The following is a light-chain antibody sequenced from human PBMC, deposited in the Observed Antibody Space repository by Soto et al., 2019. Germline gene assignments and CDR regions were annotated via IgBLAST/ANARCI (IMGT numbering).Light chain of an antibody. CDR1: QSVSSY. V-gene: IGKV3-11*01. CDR3: QQRSNWPPRYT. CDR2: DAS. J-gene: IGKJ2*01. Sequence: EIVLTQSPATLSLSPGERATLSCRASQSVSSYLAWYQQKPGQAPRLLIYDASNRATGIPARFSGSGSGTDCTLTISSLEPEDFAVYYCQQRSNWPPRYTFGQVTKLEIK.